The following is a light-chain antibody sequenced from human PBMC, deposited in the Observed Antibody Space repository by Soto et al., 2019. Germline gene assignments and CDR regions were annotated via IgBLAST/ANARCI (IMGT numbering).Light chain of an antibody. V-gene: IGLV2-14*01. CDR2: DVT. J-gene: IGLJ2*01. Sequence: QSALTQPASVSGSPGQSITISCTGTSSDIGDYDYVSWYQHLPGKAPKLLIFDVTHRPSGVSDRFSGSKSGNTASLTISGVRPEDEADYYCCSYTDIALDVVFGGGNKLTVL. CDR1: SSDIGDYDY. CDR3: CSYTDIALDVV.